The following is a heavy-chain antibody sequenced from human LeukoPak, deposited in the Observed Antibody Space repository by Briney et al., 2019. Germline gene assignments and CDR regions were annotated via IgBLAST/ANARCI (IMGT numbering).Heavy chain of an antibody. V-gene: IGHV3-30*02. J-gene: IGHJ4*02. Sequence: GGSLRLSCAASGFTFSSYGMHWVRQAPGKGLEWVAFIRYDGSNKYYADSVKGRFTISRDNSKNTLYLQMNSLRAEDTAVYYCAKDHYDSSGYSRVGYWGQGTLVTVSS. CDR1: GFTFSSYG. CDR2: IRYDGSNK. CDR3: AKDHYDSSGYSRVGY. D-gene: IGHD3-22*01.